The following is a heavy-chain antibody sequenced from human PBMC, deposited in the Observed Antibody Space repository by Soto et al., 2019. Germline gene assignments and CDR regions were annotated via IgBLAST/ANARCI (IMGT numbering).Heavy chain of an antibody. CDR2: VSDSGST. CDR3: AKGIWGGSGYLYHLED. Sequence: SETLSLTCTISGGSISSSSYYWGWIRQPPGQGLEWIGSVSDSGSTYYNPSLKSRITISVDTSKNQFSLKLTSVTDADTAVYYCAKGIWGGSGYLYHLEDWGQGVLVTVSS. J-gene: IGHJ4*02. V-gene: IGHV4-39*01. D-gene: IGHD3-22*01. CDR1: GGSISSSSYY.